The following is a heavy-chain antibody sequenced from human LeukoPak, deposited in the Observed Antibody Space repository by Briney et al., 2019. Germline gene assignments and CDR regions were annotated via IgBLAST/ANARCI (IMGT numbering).Heavy chain of an antibody. CDR1: GYTFTSYD. V-gene: IGHV1-8*01. CDR3: ARGRRGVRCTDY. Sequence: ASVKVSCKASGYTFTSYDINWVRQATGQGLVWMGWMNPNSGNTGYAQKFQGRVTMTRNTSISTAYMELSSLRSEDTAVYYCARGRRGVRCTDYWGQGTLVTVSS. CDR2: MNPNSGNT. J-gene: IGHJ4*02. D-gene: IGHD4-17*01.